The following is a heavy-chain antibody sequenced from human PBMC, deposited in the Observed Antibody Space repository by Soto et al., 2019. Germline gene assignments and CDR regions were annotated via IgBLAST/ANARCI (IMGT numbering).Heavy chain of an antibody. CDR2: INPSGGST. J-gene: IGHJ6*02. D-gene: IGHD6-6*01. CDR3: ARDFSAPGARHYYYYGMDV. Sequence: QVQLVQSGAEVKKPGASVKVSCKASGYTFTSYYMHWVRQAPGQGLEWMGIINPSGGSTSYAQKSQRRVTMTSDESTSTVYVELSRLRSEGTAVYYCARDFSAPGARHYYYYGMDVWGQGTTVTF. V-gene: IGHV1-46*01. CDR1: GYTFTSYY.